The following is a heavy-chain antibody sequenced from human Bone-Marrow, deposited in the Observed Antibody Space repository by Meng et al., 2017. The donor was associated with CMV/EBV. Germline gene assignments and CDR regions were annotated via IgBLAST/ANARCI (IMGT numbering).Heavy chain of an antibody. CDR2: VNPNSGGT. CDR3: ATFYNWNYHHGMDV. J-gene: IGHJ6*02. V-gene: IGHV1-2*02. CDR1: GYSFTGYY. Sequence: SVKVSCKAPGYSFTGYYMHWVRQAPGQGLEWMGWVNPNSGGTNYAQKFQGRVTMTRDTSISTAYVELSRLRSDDTAVYYCATFYNWNYHHGMDVWVQGTTVTVSS. D-gene: IGHD1-20*01.